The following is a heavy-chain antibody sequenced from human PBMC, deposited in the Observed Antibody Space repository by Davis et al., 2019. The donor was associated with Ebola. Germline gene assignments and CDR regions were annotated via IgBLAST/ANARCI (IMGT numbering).Heavy chain of an antibody. CDR1: GGSVSSGSYY. D-gene: IGHD4-17*01. J-gene: IGHJ4*02. Sequence: PGGSLRLSCTVSGGSVSSGSYYWSWIRQPPGKGLEWIGYIYYSGSTNYNPSLKSRVTISVDTSKNQFSLKLSSATAADTAVYYCARGVYGAFFDYWGQGTLVTVSS. V-gene: IGHV4-61*01. CDR3: ARGVYGAFFDY. CDR2: IYYSGST.